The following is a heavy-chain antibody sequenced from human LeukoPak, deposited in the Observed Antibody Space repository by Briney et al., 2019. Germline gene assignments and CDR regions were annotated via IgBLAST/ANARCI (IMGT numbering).Heavy chain of an antibody. V-gene: IGHV3-23*01. J-gene: IGHJ4*02. CDR1: GFTFNSYA. D-gene: IGHD5-18*01. CDR3: AKDRAAMGDFDY. CDR2: ISGSGRST. Sequence: QPGGSLRLSCAASGFTFNSYALTWVRQAPGKGLESVSTISGSGRSTFYAGSVKGRFTISRDNSKITLYLQMNSLRAEDTAVYYCAKDRAAMGDFDYWGQGTLVTVSS.